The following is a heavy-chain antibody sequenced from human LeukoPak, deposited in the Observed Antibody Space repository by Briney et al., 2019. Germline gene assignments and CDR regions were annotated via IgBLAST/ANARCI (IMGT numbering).Heavy chain of an antibody. CDR2: IYHSGST. CDR1: GGSISSGGYY. J-gene: IGHJ3*02. V-gene: IGHV4-30-2*01. Sequence: SETLSLTCTVSGGSISSGGYYWSWIRQPPGKGLEWIGYIYHSGSTYYNPSLKSRVTISADRSKNQFSLKLSSVTAADTAVYYCARGDDFWSGYLGDAFDIWGQGTMVTVSS. CDR3: ARGDDFWSGYLGDAFDI. D-gene: IGHD3-3*01.